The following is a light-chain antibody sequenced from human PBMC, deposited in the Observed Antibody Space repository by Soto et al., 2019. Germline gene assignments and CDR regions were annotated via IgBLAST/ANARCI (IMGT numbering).Light chain of an antibody. V-gene: IGKV3-20*01. CDR2: CAS. J-gene: IGKJ1*01. CDR3: QQYGSSPWT. Sequence: EIVLTQSPGTLSLSPGERATLSCRASQSVSSSYLAWYQQKPGQAPRLLIYCASSRAAGIPDRFSGSGSGTDFTLTISRLEPEDFAVYYCQQYGSSPWTFGQGTKVEI. CDR1: QSVSSSY.